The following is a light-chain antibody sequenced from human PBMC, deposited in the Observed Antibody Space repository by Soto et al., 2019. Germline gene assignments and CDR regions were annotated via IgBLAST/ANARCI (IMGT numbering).Light chain of an antibody. CDR1: QSISSW. Sequence: DLQMTQSPSTLSASVGDRVTITCRASQSISSWLAGYQQKPGKAPTLLIYKASSLESGIPPRFSGSGSRTEFTLTISSLQPDDFATYYCQEYDNYPFTFGPGTKVYIK. CDR3: QEYDNYPFT. J-gene: IGKJ3*01. CDR2: KAS. V-gene: IGKV1-5*03.